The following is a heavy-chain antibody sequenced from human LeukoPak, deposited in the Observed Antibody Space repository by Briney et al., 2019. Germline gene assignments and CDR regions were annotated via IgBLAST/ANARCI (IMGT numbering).Heavy chain of an antibody. CDR2: IYYSGNT. V-gene: IGHV4-39*01. J-gene: IGHJ5*02. CDR1: GGSISSSSYY. D-gene: IGHD6-13*01. Sequence: SETLSLTCTVSGGSISSSSYYWGWIRQPPGKGLEWIGSIYYSGNTYYNPSLKSRVTISVDTSKNQFSLKLSSVTAADTAVYYCARRDSSSWYNWFDPWGQGTLVTVSS. CDR3: ARRDSSSWYNWFDP.